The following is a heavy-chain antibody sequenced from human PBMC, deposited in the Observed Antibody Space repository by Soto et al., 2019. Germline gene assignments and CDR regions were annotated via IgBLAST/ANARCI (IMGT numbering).Heavy chain of an antibody. CDR2: ISGSGGST. CDR1: GFTFSSYA. Sequence: EVQLLESGGGLVQPGGSLRLSCAASGFTFSSYAMSWVRQAPGKGLEWVTAISGSGGSTYYADAVTGRFTIAIDNTKNKLYLHMNSLRDEDTDVYSWAKDALVVVPPRLFDYWGQGTVVTVSS. J-gene: IGHJ4*02. V-gene: IGHV3-23*01. CDR3: AKDALVVVPPRLFDY. D-gene: IGHD3-22*01.